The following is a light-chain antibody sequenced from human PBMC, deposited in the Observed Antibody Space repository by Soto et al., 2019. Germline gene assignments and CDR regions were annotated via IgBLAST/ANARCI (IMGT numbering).Light chain of an antibody. CDR3: QQYGSSPRA. CDR1: QSVSVL. J-gene: IGKJ4*01. CDR2: GAS. V-gene: IGKV3-20*01. Sequence: EIVMTHSPATMSPSPGQRDSLSFXASQSVSVLLAWYQQKPGQAPRLLIYGASSRATGIPDRFSGSGSGTDFTLTISRLEPEDFAVYYCQQYGSSPRAFGGGTKV.